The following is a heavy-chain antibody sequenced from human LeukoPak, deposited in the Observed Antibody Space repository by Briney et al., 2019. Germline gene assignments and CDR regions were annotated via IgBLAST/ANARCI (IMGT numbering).Heavy chain of an antibody. D-gene: IGHD6-13*01. V-gene: IGHV1-8*03. Sequence: ASVKVSCKASGYTFTSYDINWVRQAAGQGLEWMGWMNPNSGNAGFAQKFQGRVTITRNTSISTAYMELSSLRSEDTAVYYCARGLGSSWYFDLWGRGTLVTVSS. CDR3: ARGLGSSWYFDL. CDR1: GYTFTSYD. CDR2: MNPNSGNA. J-gene: IGHJ2*01.